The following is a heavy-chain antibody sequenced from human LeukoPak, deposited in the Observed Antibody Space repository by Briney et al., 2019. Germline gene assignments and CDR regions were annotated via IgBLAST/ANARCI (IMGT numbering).Heavy chain of an antibody. D-gene: IGHD2-15*01. CDR1: GSTFTGYY. CDR2: INPNSGGT. V-gene: IGHV1-2*02. Sequence: GASVKVSCKASGSTFTGYYMHWVRQAPGQGLEWMGWINPNSGGTNYAQKFQGRVTMTRDTSISTAYMELSRLRSDDTAVYYCARDRYCSGGSCYPFDYWGQGTLVTVSS. J-gene: IGHJ4*02. CDR3: ARDRYCSGGSCYPFDY.